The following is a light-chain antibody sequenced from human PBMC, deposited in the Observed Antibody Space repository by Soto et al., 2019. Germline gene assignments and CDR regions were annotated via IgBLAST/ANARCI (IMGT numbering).Light chain of an antibody. CDR1: QGVTNT. J-gene: IGKJ4*01. CDR3: QQLSSSPLT. CDR2: AAS. V-gene: IGKV1-9*01. Sequence: DIELTQSPASLSASAGDRVTITCWASQGVTNTLASYQQKPGKAPSMLIYAASTLQGGVPSRFSGSGSGTDFTLTISSLQPEDFATYYCQQLSSSPLTFGGGTKVEIK.